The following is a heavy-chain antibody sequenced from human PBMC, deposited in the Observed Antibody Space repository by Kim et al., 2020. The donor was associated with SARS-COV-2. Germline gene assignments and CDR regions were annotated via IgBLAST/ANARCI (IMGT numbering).Heavy chain of an antibody. Sequence: GGSLRLSCAASGFTFSSYAMHWVRQAPGKGLEWVAVISYDGSNKYYADSVKGRFTISRDNSKNTLYLQMNSLRAEDTAVYYCAREGAYYDPLYYFDYWGQGTLVTVSS. D-gene: IGHD3-22*01. CDR1: GFTFSSYA. CDR2: ISYDGSNK. V-gene: IGHV3-30*04. CDR3: AREGAYYDPLYYFDY. J-gene: IGHJ4*02.